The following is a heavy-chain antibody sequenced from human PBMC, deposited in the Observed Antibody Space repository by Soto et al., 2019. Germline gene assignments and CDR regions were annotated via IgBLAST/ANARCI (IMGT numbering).Heavy chain of an antibody. J-gene: IGHJ6*03. Sequence: SETLSLTCTVSGGSISSYYWSWIRQPPGKGLEWIGYIYYSGSTNYNPSLKSRVTISVDTSKNQFSLKLSSVTAADTAVYYCARVGWFGEFTYYYYYMDVWGKGTTVTVSS. CDR3: ARVGWFGEFTYYYYYMDV. CDR2: IYYSGST. V-gene: IGHV4-59*01. D-gene: IGHD3-10*01. CDR1: GGSISSYY.